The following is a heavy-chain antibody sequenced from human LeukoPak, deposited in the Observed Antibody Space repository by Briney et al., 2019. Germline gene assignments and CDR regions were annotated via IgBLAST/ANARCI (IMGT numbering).Heavy chain of an antibody. J-gene: IGHJ5*02. CDR2: IIPIFGTA. Sequence: SVKVSCKASGGTFSSYAISWVRQAPGQGLEWTGGIIPIFGTANYAQKFQGRVTITADESTSTAYMELSSLRSEDTAVYYCARGLYDFWSGFENWFDPWGQGTVVTVSS. CDR3: ARGLYDFWSGFENWFDP. CDR1: GGTFSSYA. V-gene: IGHV1-69*13. D-gene: IGHD3-3*01.